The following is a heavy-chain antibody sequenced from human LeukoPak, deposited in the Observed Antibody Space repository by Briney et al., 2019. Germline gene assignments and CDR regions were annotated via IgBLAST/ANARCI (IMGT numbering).Heavy chain of an antibody. Sequence: GGSLRLSCAASGFTSSSYTMSWVRQAPGKGLEWVSTITTSDGNTYYADSVKGRFTVSRDNSKNTLFLQMNSLRAEDTAVYYCAKDGGLWVSAHWGDSWGRGTLVTVSS. CDR2: ITTSDGNT. V-gene: IGHV3-23*01. J-gene: IGHJ4*02. CDR1: GFTSSSYT. CDR3: AKDGGLWVSAHWGDS. D-gene: IGHD7-27*01.